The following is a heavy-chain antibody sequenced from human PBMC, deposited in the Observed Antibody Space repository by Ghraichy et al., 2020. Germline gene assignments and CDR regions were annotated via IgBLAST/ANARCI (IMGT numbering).Heavy chain of an antibody. Sequence: GGSLRLSCAASGFTFTTYSMHWVRQAPGKGLEWVAVISHDGNSKYYADSVKGRFTISRDNSRNTVYLQMNSLRVDDTAVYYCARDIKSSSWSYYFYAMDVWGQGTTVTVSS. J-gene: IGHJ6*02. CDR2: ISHDGNSK. V-gene: IGHV3-30-3*01. D-gene: IGHD6-13*01. CDR3: ARDIKSSSWSYYFYAMDV. CDR1: GFTFTTYS.